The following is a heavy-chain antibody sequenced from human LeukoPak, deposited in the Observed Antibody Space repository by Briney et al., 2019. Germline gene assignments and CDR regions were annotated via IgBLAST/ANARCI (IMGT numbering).Heavy chain of an antibody. Sequence: GESLKISCKGSGYSFTSYWIGWVRQMPGKGLEWMGIIYPGDSDTRYSPSFQGQVTISADKSINTAYLQWSSLEASDTAVYYCARRSVIVGAADNWGQGTLVTVSS. CDR3: ARRSVIVGAADN. J-gene: IGHJ4*02. D-gene: IGHD1-26*01. CDR1: GYSFTSYW. V-gene: IGHV5-51*01. CDR2: IYPGDSDT.